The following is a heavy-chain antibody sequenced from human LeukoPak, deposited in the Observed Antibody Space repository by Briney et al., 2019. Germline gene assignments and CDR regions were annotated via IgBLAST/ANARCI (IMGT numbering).Heavy chain of an antibody. D-gene: IGHD3-22*01. CDR3: TKGYYDPFDC. CDR1: GASINSYR. J-gene: IGHJ4*02. V-gene: IGHV4-59*01. CDR2: ISYDGKT. Sequence: SETLSLTCNVSGASINSYRWNWIRQPPGKGLEWIGYISYDGKTNYNPSLKSRLTLSVDTSKNQFSLNLSSVTAADTARYYCTKGYYDPFDCWGQGTLVTVTS.